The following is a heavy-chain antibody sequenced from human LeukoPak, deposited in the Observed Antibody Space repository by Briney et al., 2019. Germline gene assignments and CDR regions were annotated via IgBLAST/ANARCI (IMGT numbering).Heavy chain of an antibody. V-gene: IGHV3-7*01. J-gene: IGHJ4*02. Sequence: GGSLRLSCAASGFTFSSYWMIWVRQAPGKGLEWVANIKEDGSEKNYVNSVMGRFTISRDNAKNSLYLQMNSLRAEDTAVYYCARDFQSSYWGQGTLVTVSS. CDR1: GFTFSSYW. CDR2: IKEDGSEK. CDR3: ARDFQSSY.